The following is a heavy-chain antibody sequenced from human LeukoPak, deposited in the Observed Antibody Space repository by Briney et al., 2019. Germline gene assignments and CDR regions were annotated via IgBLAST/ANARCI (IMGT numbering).Heavy chain of an antibody. V-gene: IGHV5-51*01. Sequence: GESLQISCQGSGYTFTGYWIGWVRQMPGKGLEWMGIIYPGDSDTRYSPSFQGQVTISADKSITTAYLQWSSLKASDTAMYYCARRGREVSWGQGTLVTVSS. D-gene: IGHD1-26*01. CDR1: GYTFTGYW. CDR3: ARRGREVS. CDR2: IYPGDSDT. J-gene: IGHJ5*02.